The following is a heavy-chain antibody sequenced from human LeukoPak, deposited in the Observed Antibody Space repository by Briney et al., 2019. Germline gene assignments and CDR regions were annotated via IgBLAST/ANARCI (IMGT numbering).Heavy chain of an antibody. V-gene: IGHV3-30*02. D-gene: IGHD6-19*01. CDR2: NRYDGSNK. CDR3: ARVRGGYSSGWSNYYYYYMDV. CDR1: AFTFSSYG. J-gene: IGHJ6*03. Sequence: PGGSLSLSCAASAFTFSSYGMHWVRQAPGKGLEWVAFNRYDGSNKYYADSVKGRFTISRDNSKNTLYLQMNSLRADDTAVYYCARVRGGYSSGWSNYYYYYMDVWGKGTTVTISS.